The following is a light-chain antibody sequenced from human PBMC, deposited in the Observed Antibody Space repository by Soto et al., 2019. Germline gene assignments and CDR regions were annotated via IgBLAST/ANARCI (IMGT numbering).Light chain of an antibody. J-gene: IGKJ4*01. CDR2: DAF. CDR1: KNVKTR. V-gene: IGKV3-15*01. Sequence: EKVMTQSPATLSVSPGERATLSCRASKNVKTRLAWYQQKPGQAPRLLSYDAFTRATGIPARFCGSASGTEFTMTSSSLPSEDFAVYYCQQYDEWPLTFGGGTKVEIK. CDR3: QQYDEWPLT.